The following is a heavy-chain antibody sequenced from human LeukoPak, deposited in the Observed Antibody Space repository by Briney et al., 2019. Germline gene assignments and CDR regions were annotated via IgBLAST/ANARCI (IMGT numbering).Heavy chain of an antibody. CDR3: PSPQRYGAYPATPDAFDI. Sequence: PGGSLRLSCAASGFTFSSYRMNWVRQAPGKGLEWVSSISSSSSYIYCADSVKGRFTISRDNAKNSLYLQMNSLRAEDTAVYYCPSPQRYGAYPATPDAFDIWGQGTMVTVSS. CDR2: ISSSSSYI. D-gene: IGHD4-17*01. J-gene: IGHJ3*02. CDR1: GFTFSSYR. V-gene: IGHV3-21*01.